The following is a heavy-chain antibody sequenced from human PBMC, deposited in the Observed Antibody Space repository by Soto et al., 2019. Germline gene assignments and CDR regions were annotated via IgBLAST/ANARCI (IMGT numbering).Heavy chain of an antibody. D-gene: IGHD6-19*01. Sequence: QVQLVQSGAEVKKPGASVKVSCKASGYSFGSYGITWVRQAPGQGLEWMGWISGYNGNTNYAQKLQGRVTMTTDTSTSTAYMELRSLGSDDTAVYYCARKEGGSGWYANRYWGQGTLVTVSS. CDR3: ARKEGGSGWYANRY. J-gene: IGHJ4*02. V-gene: IGHV1-18*01. CDR2: ISGYNGNT. CDR1: GYSFGSYG.